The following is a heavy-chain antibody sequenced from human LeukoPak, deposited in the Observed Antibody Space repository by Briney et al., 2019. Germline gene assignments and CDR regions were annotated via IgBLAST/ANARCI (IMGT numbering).Heavy chain of an antibody. V-gene: IGHV3-23*01. J-gene: IGHJ4*02. CDR1: GFTFSSYA. CDR3: ARAYSSSWYGIFDY. Sequence: GGSLRLSCAASGFTFSSYAMSWVRQAPGKGLEWVSAISGSGGSTYYADSVKGRFTISRDNSKNTLYLQMNSLRAEDTAVYYCARAYSSSWYGIFDYWGQGTLVTVSS. CDR2: ISGSGGST. D-gene: IGHD6-13*01.